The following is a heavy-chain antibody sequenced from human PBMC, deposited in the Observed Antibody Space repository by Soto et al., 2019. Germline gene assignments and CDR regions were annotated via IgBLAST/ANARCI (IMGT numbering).Heavy chain of an antibody. Sequence: QVQLVQSGAEVKKPGASVKVSCKASGYTFTSYGISWVRQAPGQGLEWMGWISAYNGNTNYAQKLQGRVTMTTDTSTSTAYMELRSLRSDDTAVYYCARGTMVRGLPAGYYYYYGMDVWGQGTTVTVSS. CDR1: GYTFTSYG. CDR2: ISAYNGNT. D-gene: IGHD3-10*01. V-gene: IGHV1-18*01. CDR3: ARGTMVRGLPAGYYYYYGMDV. J-gene: IGHJ6*02.